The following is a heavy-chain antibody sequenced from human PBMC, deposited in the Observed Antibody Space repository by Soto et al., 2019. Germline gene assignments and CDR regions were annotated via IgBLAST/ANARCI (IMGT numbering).Heavy chain of an antibody. J-gene: IGHJ6*02. D-gene: IGHD3-22*01. CDR2: IIPIFGTA. V-gene: IGHV1-69*13. Sequence: SVKVSCKASGGTFSSYAISWVRQAPGQGLEWMGGIIPIFGTANYAQKFQGRVTITADESTSTAYMELSSLRSEDTAVYYCARDRVGYDSNGYWDYYYGMDVWGQGTTVTVSS. CDR3: ARDRVGYDSNGYWDYYYGMDV. CDR1: GGTFSSYA.